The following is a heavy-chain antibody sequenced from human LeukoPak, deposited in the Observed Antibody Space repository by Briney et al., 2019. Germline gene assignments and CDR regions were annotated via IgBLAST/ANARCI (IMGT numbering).Heavy chain of an antibody. V-gene: IGHV4-34*01. CDR3: GGGTATILALLY. J-gene: IGHJ4*02. CDR1: GGSFSGYY. CDR2: INHSGST. D-gene: IGHD4-17*01. Sequence: PSETLSLTCAVYGGSFSGYYWSWIRQPPGKGLEWIGEINHSGSTNYNPSLKSRVTISVDTSKNQFSLKLSSVTAADTAVYYCGGGTATILALLYWGQGTLVTVSS.